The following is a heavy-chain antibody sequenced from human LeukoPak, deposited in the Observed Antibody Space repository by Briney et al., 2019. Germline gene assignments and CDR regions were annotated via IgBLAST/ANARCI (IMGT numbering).Heavy chain of an antibody. Sequence: SVKVSCKGSGGTFSSYAISWVRQAPGQGLEWMGEIIPIFGTANYAQKFQGRVTITADESTSTAYMELSSLRSEDTAVYYCARNSGSYPQGGDYWGQGTLVTVSS. CDR2: IIPIFGTA. J-gene: IGHJ4*02. CDR3: ARNSGSYPQGGDY. V-gene: IGHV1-69*13. CDR1: GGTFSSYA. D-gene: IGHD1-26*01.